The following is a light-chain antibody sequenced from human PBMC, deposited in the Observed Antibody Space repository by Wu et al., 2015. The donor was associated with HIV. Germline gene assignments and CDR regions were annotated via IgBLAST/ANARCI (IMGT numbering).Light chain of an antibody. CDR3: QQSYSTPRYS. CDR1: QSISNY. V-gene: IGKV1-39*01. CDR2: AAS. J-gene: IGKJ2*03. Sequence: DIQMTQSPSSLSASVGDRVTITCRASQSISNYSNWYQQKPGRAPKLLIYAASSLQPGVPSRFSGSGSGTDFTLTISSLQPEDFAIYYCQQSYSTPRYSFGQGTKLEIK.